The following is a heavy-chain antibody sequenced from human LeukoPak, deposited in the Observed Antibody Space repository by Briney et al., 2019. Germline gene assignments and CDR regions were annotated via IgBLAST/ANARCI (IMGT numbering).Heavy chain of an antibody. D-gene: IGHD3-10*01. J-gene: IGHJ6*02. Sequence: GGSLRLSCAASGFTFSSYGMHWVRHAPGKGLEWGAVIWYDGSNKYYADSVKGRFPISRDKSKNTLYLQMNSLRAEDTAEYYCARAFHGSGYYYYGMDVWGQGTTVTVSS. CDR2: IWYDGSNK. V-gene: IGHV3-33*01. CDR3: ARAFHGSGYYYYGMDV. CDR1: GFTFSSYG.